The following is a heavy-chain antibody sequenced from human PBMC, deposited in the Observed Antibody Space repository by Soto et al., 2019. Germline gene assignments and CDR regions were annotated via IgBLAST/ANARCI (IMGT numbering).Heavy chain of an antibody. CDR3: VRGGRLAYYMDV. J-gene: IGHJ6*03. D-gene: IGHD3-16*01. Sequence: EVQLVESGGGVVQPGGSLRLSCAASEFTFSNHWMHWVRQAPGEGLVWVSRLNSGGSTTNYADSVKGRFTISRDNAKNTLYLQMNSLRAEDTAVYYCVRGGRLAYYMDVWGKGATVTVSS. CDR1: EFTFSNHW. V-gene: IGHV3-74*02. CDR2: LNSGGSTT.